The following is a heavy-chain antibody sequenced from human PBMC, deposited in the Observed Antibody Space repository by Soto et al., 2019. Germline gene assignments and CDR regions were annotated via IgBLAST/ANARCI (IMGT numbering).Heavy chain of an antibody. V-gene: IGHV1-69*13. CDR3: ARVGGEMATITQGGYYYYGMDV. J-gene: IGHJ6*02. D-gene: IGHD3-10*01. CDR2: IIPIFGTA. Sequence: SVKVSCKASGGTFSSYAISWVRQAPGQGLEWMGGIIPIFGTANYAQKFQGRVTITADESTSTAYMELSSLRSEDTAVYYCARVGGEMATITQGGYYYYGMDVWGQGATVTVSS. CDR1: GGTFSSYA.